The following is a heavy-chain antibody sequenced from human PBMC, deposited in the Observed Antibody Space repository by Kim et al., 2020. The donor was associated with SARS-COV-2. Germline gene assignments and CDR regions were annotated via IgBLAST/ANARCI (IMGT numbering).Heavy chain of an antibody. D-gene: IGHD3-3*01. CDR1: GFTFSDYY. Sequence: GGSLRLSCAASGFTFSDYYMSWIRQAPGKGLEWVSYISSSSSYTNYADSVKGRFTISRDNAKNSLYLQMNSLRAEDTAVYYCARDGNYDFWSGYSNYYYGMDVWGQGTTVTVSS. J-gene: IGHJ6*02. CDR3: ARDGNYDFWSGYSNYYYGMDV. CDR2: ISSSSSYT. V-gene: IGHV3-11*06.